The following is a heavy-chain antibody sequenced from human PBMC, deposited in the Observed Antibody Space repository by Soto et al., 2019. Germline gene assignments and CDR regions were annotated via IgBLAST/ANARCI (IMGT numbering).Heavy chain of an antibody. CDR2: ISYDGNNK. D-gene: IGHD4-17*01. CDR3: AKDHLETTVTTPSY. V-gene: IGHV3-30*18. Sequence: QVQLVESGGGVVQPGRSLRLSCAASGFTFSSYGMHWVRQAPGNGLEWVAVISYDGNNKYYADSVKGRFTISRDNFKNTLYLQMDSLRAEDTAMYYCAKDHLETTVTTPSYWGQATLVTVAS. J-gene: IGHJ4*02. CDR1: GFTFSSYG.